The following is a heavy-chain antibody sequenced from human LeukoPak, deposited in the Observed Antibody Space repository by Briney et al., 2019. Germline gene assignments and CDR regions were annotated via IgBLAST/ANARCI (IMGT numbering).Heavy chain of an antibody. CDR3: AKNVESKTLIRRSWFDP. CDR2: ISTGSNYI. CDR1: GLTFGSYD. Sequence: PGGSLRLSCTASGLTFGSYDMNWVRQAPGKGLEWVSTISTGSNYIYYADSVKGRFTISRDNAKGSLYLQMSSLRAEDTAVYYCAKNVESKTLIRRSWFDPWGQGTLVTVSS. D-gene: IGHD2-21*01. J-gene: IGHJ5*02. V-gene: IGHV3-21*01.